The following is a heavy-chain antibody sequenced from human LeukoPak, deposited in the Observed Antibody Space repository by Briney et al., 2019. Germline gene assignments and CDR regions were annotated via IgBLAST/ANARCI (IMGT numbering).Heavy chain of an antibody. CDR3: ARGRDGYNYV. V-gene: IGHV4-59*08. J-gene: IGHJ4*02. CDR2: IYYSGST. D-gene: IGHD5-24*01. Sequence: SETLSLTCTVSGGSISSHYWSWIRQPPGKGLEWIGYIYYSGSTNYNPSLKSRVTISVDTSKNQFSLKLSSVTAADTAVYYCARGRDGYNYVWGQGTLVTVSS. CDR1: GGSISSHY.